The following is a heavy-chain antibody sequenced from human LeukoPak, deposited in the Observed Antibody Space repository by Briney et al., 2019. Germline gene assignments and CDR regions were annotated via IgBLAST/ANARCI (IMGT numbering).Heavy chain of an antibody. D-gene: IGHD1-26*01. CDR3: AKDMAASRSYYLDY. CDR1: VFTFDDYS. V-gene: IGHV3-9*01. Sequence: GGSLRLSCAASVFTFDDYSMHWVRQAPWKGLEWVSGISWNSGSIGYAGSLKGRFTISRDNAKNSLYLQMNSLRAEDTAFYYCAKDMAASRSYYLDYWGQGTLVTVSS. CDR2: ISWNSGSI. J-gene: IGHJ4*02.